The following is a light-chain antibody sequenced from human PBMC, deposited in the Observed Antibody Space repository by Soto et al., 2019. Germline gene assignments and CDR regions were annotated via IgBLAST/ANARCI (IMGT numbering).Light chain of an antibody. CDR2: QTS. CDR1: QYINTR. Sequence: EIVLTQSPATLSSFPVDRVTLSCMASQYINTRLAWYQHRPGQAPRLLIYQTSIRAAGIPDRFSGSGSGTDFTLTITRLEPEDSAVYFCQQYTGPPTTFGQGTRLEIK. CDR3: QQYTGPPTT. V-gene: IGKV3D-11*03. J-gene: IGKJ5*01.